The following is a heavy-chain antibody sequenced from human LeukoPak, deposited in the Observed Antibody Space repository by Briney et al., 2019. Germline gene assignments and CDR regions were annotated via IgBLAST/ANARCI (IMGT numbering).Heavy chain of an antibody. D-gene: IGHD3-10*01. CDR1: GFTFDDYG. V-gene: IGHV3-20*04. CDR2: INWNGGST. CDR3: AREETRITMIRGVTYFEY. J-gene: IGHJ4*02. Sequence: GGSLRLSCAASGFTFDDYGMSWVRQAPGKGLEWVSGINWNGGSTGYADSVKGRFTISRDNAKNSLYLQMSSLRAEDTALYYCAREETRITMIRGVTYFEYWGQGTLVTVSS.